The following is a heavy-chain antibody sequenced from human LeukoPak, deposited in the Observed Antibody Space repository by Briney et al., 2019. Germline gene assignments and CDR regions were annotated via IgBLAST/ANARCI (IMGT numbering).Heavy chain of an antibody. J-gene: IGHJ4*02. D-gene: IGHD3-10*01. Sequence: SETLSLTCAVYGGSFSGYYWSWIRHPPGKGLEWIGEINHSGSTNYNPSLKSRVTISVDTSKNQFSLKLSSVTAADTAVYYCARTKALWFGEFLNWGQGTLVTVSS. CDR1: GGSFSGYY. V-gene: IGHV4-34*01. CDR2: INHSGST. CDR3: ARTKALWFGEFLN.